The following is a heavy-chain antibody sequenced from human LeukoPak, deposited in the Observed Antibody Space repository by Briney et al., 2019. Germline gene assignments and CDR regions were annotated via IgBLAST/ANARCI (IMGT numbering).Heavy chain of an antibody. J-gene: IGHJ4*02. Sequence: GGSLRLSCAASGLTFSIHWMNWVRQAPGKGLEWVSGISWNSGSIGYADSVKGRFTISRDNAKNSLYLQMNSLRAEDTALYYCASIAAAGKSRNFDYWGQGTLVTVSS. CDR1: GLTFSIHW. V-gene: IGHV3-9*01. CDR2: ISWNSGSI. D-gene: IGHD6-13*01. CDR3: ASIAAAGKSRNFDY.